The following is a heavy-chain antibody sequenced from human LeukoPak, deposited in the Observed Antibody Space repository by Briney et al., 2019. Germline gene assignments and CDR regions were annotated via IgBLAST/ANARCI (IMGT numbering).Heavy chain of an antibody. CDR2: IFYSGST. Sequence: PSETLSLACTVSGGSISSYYWSWIQQPPGKGLEWIGYIFYSGSTNYNPSLKSRVTISVDTSKNQFSLKLSSVTAADTAVYFCARHKSIAATGDDAFDIWGQGTMVTVSS. CDR1: GGSISSYY. J-gene: IGHJ3*02. D-gene: IGHD6-13*01. CDR3: ARHKSIAATGDDAFDI. V-gene: IGHV4-59*08.